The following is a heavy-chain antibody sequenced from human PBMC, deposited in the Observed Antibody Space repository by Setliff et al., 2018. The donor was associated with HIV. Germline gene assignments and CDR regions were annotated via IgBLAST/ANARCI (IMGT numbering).Heavy chain of an antibody. J-gene: IGHJ5*02. CDR1: GGSITSYY. Sequence: KTSETLSLTCTVSGGSITSYYWSWIRQPPGKGLEWVGYIYYGGSTNYNPSLRSRLTISVDTSKNQFSLKLSSVTAADTAVYYCARFRVERRLSNWFDPWGQGTLVTVS. CDR2: IYYGGST. D-gene: IGHD1-1*01. CDR3: ARFRVERRLSNWFDP. V-gene: IGHV4-59*01.